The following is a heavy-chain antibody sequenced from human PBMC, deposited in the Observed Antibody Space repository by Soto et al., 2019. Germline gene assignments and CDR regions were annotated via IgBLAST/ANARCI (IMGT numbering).Heavy chain of an antibody. D-gene: IGHD1-26*01. J-gene: IGHJ6*02. V-gene: IGHV3-23*01. CDR3: ASCYSGSRYYYYYGMDV. CDR1: GVTFIRYS. CDR2: SSGSGGST. Sequence: ELSLRLSCAASGVTFIRYSMRWVLQPPGKGLEWVSASSGSGGSTYYADSVKGRFTISRDNSENTLYLQMNSLRDEDTAVYYCASCYSGSRYYYYYGMDVRGQGTTVTVSS.